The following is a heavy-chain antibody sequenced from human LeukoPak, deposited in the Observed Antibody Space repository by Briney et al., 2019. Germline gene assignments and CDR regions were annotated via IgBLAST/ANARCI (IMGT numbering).Heavy chain of an antibody. CDR1: GFTFSSYA. J-gene: IGHJ4*02. CDR2: ISGSGGST. Sequence: PSGGSLRLSCAASGFTFSSYAMSWVRQAPGKGLEWVSAISGSGGSTYYADSVKGRFTISRDNSKNTLYLQMNSLRAEDTAVYYCATGFLGWLLYPFFDYWGQGTLVTVSS. CDR3: ATGFLGWLLYPFFDY. V-gene: IGHV3-23*01. D-gene: IGHD3-3*01.